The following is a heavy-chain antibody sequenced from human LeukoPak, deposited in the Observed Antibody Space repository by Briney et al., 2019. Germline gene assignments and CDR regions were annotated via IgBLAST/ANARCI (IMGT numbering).Heavy chain of an antibody. CDR2: IIPIFGTR. V-gene: IGHV1-69*05. CDR3: ARDTRRLGSSGYYLMDAFDI. J-gene: IGHJ3*02. CDR1: GGTFRSYA. D-gene: IGHD3-22*01. Sequence: SVKVSCKASGGTFRSYAISWVRQAPGQGLEWMGRIIPIFGTRNYAQKFQGRVTIITDESTSTAYMELSSLRSEDTAVYYCARDTRRLGSSGYYLMDAFDIWGQGTMVTVSS.